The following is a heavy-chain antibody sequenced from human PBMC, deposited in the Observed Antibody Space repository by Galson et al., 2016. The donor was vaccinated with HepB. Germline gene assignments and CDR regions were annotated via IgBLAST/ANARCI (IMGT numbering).Heavy chain of an antibody. CDR3: ARIRIAAARYYWYFDL. V-gene: IGHV2-26*01. CDR2: IFSNDEK. J-gene: IGHJ2*01. CDR1: GFSLSNARMG. Sequence: PALVKPTQTLTLTCTVSGFSLSNARMGVSWIRQPPGKALEWLAHIFSNDEKSYRTSLKSSLTISKDTSKSQVVLTMTNMDPVDTATYYCARIRIAAARYYWYFDLWGRGTLVTVSS. D-gene: IGHD6-13*01.